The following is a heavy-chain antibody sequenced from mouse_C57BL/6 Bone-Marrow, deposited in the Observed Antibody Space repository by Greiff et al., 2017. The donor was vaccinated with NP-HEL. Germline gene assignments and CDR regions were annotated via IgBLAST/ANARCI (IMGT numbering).Heavy chain of an antibody. V-gene: IGHV1-26*01. Sequence: EVQLQQPGPELVKPGASVKISCKASGYTFTDYYMNWVKQSHGQSLEWIGDINPNNGGTSYNQKFKGKATLTVDKSSSTAYMELSSLTSEDSAVYYYSAVYYCTTLFDYWGQGTTLTVSS. J-gene: IGHJ2*01. D-gene: IGHD1-1*01. CDR2: INPNNGGT. CDR1: GYTFTDYY. CDR3: SAVYYCTTLFDY.